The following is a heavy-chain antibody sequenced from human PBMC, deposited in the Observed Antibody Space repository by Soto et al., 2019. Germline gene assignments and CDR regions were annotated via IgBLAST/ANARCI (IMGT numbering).Heavy chain of an antibody. V-gene: IGHV1-24*01. CDR2: FDPEDGET. CDR3: ATVFGESNGWYTSYYFDY. D-gene: IGHD6-19*01. Sequence: GASVKVSCKVSGNTLSELYMHWVRQAPGKGXEWMGGFDPEDGETIYAQKFQGRVTMTEDTSTDTAYMELSSLRSEDTAVYYCATVFGESNGWYTSYYFDYWGQGTLVTVSS. CDR1: GNTLSELY. J-gene: IGHJ4*02.